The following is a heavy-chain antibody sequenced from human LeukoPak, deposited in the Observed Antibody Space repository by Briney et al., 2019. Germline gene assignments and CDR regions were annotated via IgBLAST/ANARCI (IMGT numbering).Heavy chain of an antibody. Sequence: PGGSLRLSCAASGFISSKYTMNWVRQAPGKGLEWVSSISSSSTYIYYADSVKGRFTISRDNAKDSLYLQMNSLRAEDTAVYYCARRLMGGAFDIWGQGTMVTVSS. CDR1: GFISSKYT. V-gene: IGHV3-21*01. D-gene: IGHD2-8*01. CDR2: ISSSSTYI. J-gene: IGHJ3*02. CDR3: ARRLMGGAFDI.